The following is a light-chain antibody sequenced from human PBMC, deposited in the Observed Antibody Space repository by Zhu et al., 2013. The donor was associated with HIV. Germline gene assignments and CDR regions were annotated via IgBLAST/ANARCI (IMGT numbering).Light chain of an antibody. Sequence: DIQMTQSPTSLSASLGDRVTITCQSSQDINHYVNWYQQKPGTAPKLLIYDASILEAGVPSRFGGSGSGTDFTLTISGVQPEDFATYCCQQSHSVPWTFGQGTKVEI. J-gene: IGKJ1*01. CDR3: QQSHSVPWT. V-gene: IGKV1-33*01. CDR2: DAS. CDR1: QDINHY.